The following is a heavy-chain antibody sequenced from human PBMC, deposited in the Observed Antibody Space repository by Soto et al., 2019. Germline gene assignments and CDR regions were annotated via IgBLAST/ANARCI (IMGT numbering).Heavy chain of an antibody. CDR1: GFTFNSHA. CDR3: AKGPRYCSSTSCYTVDY. CDR2: ISYGGANK. D-gene: IGHD2-2*02. Sequence: QVRVVESGGGVVQRGRSLRLSCAVSGFTFNSHAMHWVRQAPGKGLEWVAVISYGGANKYYADSVKGRFTISRDNSKNTVFLQMDSLRPEDAAVYYCAKGPRYCSSTSCYTVDYWGRGTLVTVSS. V-gene: IGHV3-30*18. J-gene: IGHJ4*02.